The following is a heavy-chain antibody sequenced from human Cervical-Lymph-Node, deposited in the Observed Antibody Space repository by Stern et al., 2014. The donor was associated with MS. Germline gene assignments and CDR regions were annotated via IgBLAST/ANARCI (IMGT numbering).Heavy chain of an antibody. D-gene: IGHD1-1*01. J-gene: IGHJ6*02. CDR2: INPNNGDT. CDR3: ARASTTANNYYDGVDV. CDR1: GYTFTDYD. Sequence: VQLVESGAEVKNPGASVKVSCKASGYTFTDYDMQWMRQAPGQGLEWMGWINPNNGDTESAQKFQGWVTMTRDTSASTAYMELSRLRSDDTAIYYWARASTTANNYYDGVDVWGQGTTVTVTS. V-gene: IGHV1-2*04.